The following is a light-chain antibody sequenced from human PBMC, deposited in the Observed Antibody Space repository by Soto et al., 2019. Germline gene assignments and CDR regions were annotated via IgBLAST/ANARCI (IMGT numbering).Light chain of an antibody. J-gene: IGLJ1*01. CDR3: TSYTSSSTHD. CDR2: EVS. Sequence: QCALTQPASESGSPGQSITISCTGTSSDVGGYNYVSWYQQHPGKAPKLMIYEVSNRPSGVSNRFSGSKSGNTASLTISALQAEDEADHYCTSYTSSSTHDFGTGTKVTVL. CDR1: SSDVGGYNY. V-gene: IGLV2-14*01.